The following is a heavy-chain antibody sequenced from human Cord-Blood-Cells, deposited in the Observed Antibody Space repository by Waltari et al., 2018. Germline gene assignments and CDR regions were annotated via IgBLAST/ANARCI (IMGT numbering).Heavy chain of an antibody. D-gene: IGHD3-22*01. Sequence: QVQLVQTGAAVKKPGSSVKVSCKASGGTFSSYATSWVRPAPGQGLEWMGGIIPIFGTANYAQKFQGRVTITADESTSTAYMELSSLRSEDTAVYYCARGCYYYDSIGYAFDIWGQGTMVTVSS. J-gene: IGHJ3*02. CDR2: IIPIFGTA. CDR1: GGTFSSYA. CDR3: ARGCYYYDSIGYAFDI. V-gene: IGHV1-69*01.